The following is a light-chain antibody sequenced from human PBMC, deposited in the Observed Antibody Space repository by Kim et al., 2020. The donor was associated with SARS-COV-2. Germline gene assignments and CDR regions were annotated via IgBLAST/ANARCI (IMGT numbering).Light chain of an antibody. CDR2: GKN. J-gene: IGLJ2*01. CDR1: SLRSYY. Sequence: ALGQTVRITCEGDSLRSYYASWYQQKPGQAPVLVIYGKNNRPSGIPDRFSGSSSGNTASLTITGAQAEDEADYYCNSRDSSGNHVVFGGGTQLTVL. V-gene: IGLV3-19*01. CDR3: NSRDSSGNHVV.